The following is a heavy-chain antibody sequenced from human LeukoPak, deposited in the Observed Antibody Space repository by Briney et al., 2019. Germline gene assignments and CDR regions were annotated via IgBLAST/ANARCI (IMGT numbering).Heavy chain of an antibody. J-gene: IGHJ4*02. D-gene: IGHD2-2*01. V-gene: IGHV3-23*01. CDR2: LSGSGYNT. CDR3: AKDPYGTRYFDY. CDR1: GFTFSSHA. Sequence: GGSLRLSCAASGFTFSSHALSWVRQAPGKGIEWVSSLSGSGYNTYYADSVKGRFTISRDNSKNTVYLQMNSLRAEDTAVYYCAKDPYGTRYFDYWGQGTLVTVSS.